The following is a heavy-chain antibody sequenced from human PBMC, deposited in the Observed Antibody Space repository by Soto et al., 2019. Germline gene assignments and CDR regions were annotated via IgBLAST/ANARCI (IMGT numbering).Heavy chain of an antibody. CDR3: ATTSPGHSSSWYYFDY. J-gene: IGHJ4*02. CDR2: FDPEDGET. Sequence: ASVKVSCKVSGYTLTELSMHWERQAPGKGLEWMGGFDPEDGETIYAQKFQGRVTMTEDTSTATSYMELSSLRSEDKAVYYCATTSPGHSSSWYYFDYWGQGTLVTVSS. V-gene: IGHV1-24*01. CDR1: GYTLTELS. D-gene: IGHD6-13*01.